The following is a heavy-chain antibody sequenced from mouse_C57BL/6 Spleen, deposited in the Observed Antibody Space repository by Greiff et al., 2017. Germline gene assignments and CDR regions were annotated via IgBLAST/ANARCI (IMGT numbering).Heavy chain of an antibody. CDR1: GYSITSGYY. CDR3: AEGTMRYFDY. D-gene: IGHD2-4*01. V-gene: IGHV3-6*01. CDR2: ISYDGSN. J-gene: IGHJ2*01. Sequence: EVKLMESGPGLVKPSQSLSLTCSVTGYSITSGYYWNWIRQFPGNKLEWMGYISYDGSNNYNPSLKNQILITRDTTKNQFFLKLNSVTTEDTATYYCAEGTMRYFDYWGQGTTLTVSS.